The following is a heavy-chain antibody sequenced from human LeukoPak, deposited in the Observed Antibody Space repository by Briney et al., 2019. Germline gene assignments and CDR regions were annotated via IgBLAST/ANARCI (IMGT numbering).Heavy chain of an antibody. J-gene: IGHJ6*03. CDR3: ARDHVVVVPAAISYYYYYMDV. D-gene: IGHD2-2*01. Sequence: GGSLRLSCAASGFTFSSYAMSWVRQAPGKGLEWVSAISGSGGSTYYADSVKGRFTISRDNSKNSLYLQMNSLRAEDTAVYYCARDHVVVVPAAISYYYYYMDVWGKGTTVTISS. CDR2: ISGSGGST. CDR1: GFTFSSYA. V-gene: IGHV3-23*01.